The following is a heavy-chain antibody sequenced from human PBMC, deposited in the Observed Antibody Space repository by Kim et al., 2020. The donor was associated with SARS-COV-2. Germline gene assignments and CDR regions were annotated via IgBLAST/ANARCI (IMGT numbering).Heavy chain of an antibody. J-gene: IGHJ4*02. CDR3: AQRIGTVVDPCQFNFDY. CDR1: GFTFSSFS. V-gene: IGHV3-23*01. Sequence: GGSLRLSCAASGFTFSSFSMSWFRQAPGKGLEWVSAISNSADATNYAYSVKGRFTITRDSSKNTMFLQMNTLRADDTAVYYCAQRIGTVVDPCQFNFDYWGQGTLVTVSS. CDR2: ISNSADAT. D-gene: IGHD2-2*01.